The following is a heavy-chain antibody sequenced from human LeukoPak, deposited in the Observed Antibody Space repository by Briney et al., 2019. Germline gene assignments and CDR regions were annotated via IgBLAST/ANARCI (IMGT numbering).Heavy chain of an antibody. CDR2: IIPIFGTA. J-gene: IGHJ4*02. CDR3: ARDGDWRSNYFDY. CDR1: GGTFSSYA. Sequence: SVKVSCKASGGTFSSYAISWVRQAPGQGLEWMGGIIPIFGTANYAQKFQGRVTITADESTSTAYLELRSLRPEDTAVYYCARDGDWRSNYFDYWGQGTLVTVSS. V-gene: IGHV1-69*13. D-gene: IGHD3/OR15-3a*01.